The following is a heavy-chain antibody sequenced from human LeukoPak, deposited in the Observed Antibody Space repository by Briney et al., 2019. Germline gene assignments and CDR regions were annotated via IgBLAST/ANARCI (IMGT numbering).Heavy chain of an antibody. CDR2: IYYSGST. CDR3: ARHYGGYSYGYFDY. V-gene: IGHV4-59*08. J-gene: IGHJ4*02. CDR1: GGSISSYY. Sequence: PSETLSLTCTVSGGSISSYYWSWIRQPPGKGLEWIGYIYYSGSTNYNPSLKSRVTISVDTSKNQFSLKLSSVTAADTAVYYCARHYGGYSYGYFDYWGQGTLVTVSS. D-gene: IGHD5-18*01.